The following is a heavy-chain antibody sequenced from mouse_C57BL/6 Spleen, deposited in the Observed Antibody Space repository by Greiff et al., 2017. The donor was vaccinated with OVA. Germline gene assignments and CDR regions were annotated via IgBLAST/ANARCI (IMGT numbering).Heavy chain of an antibody. Sequence: EVQLQQSGPELVKPGASVKISCKASGYTFTDYYMNWVKQSHGKSLEWIGDINPNNGGTSYNQKFKGKATLTVDKSSSTAYMELRSLTSEDSAVYYCARNGYDRYYFDYWGQGTTLTVSS. CDR2: INPNNGGT. CDR1: GYTFTDYY. CDR3: ARNGYDRYYFDY. V-gene: IGHV1-26*01. D-gene: IGHD2-2*01. J-gene: IGHJ2*01.